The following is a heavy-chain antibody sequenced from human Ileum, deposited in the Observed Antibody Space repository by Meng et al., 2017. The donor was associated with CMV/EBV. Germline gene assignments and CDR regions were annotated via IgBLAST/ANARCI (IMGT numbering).Heavy chain of an antibody. CDR2: ISGSGGSS. J-gene: IGHJ4*02. CDR1: GFTFNSYA. Sequence: GESLKISCAASGFTFNSYAMSWVRQAPGKGLEWVSAISGSGGSSYYADSVKGRFTISRDNSKNTLYLQLNTLRAEDTAVYYCAKGGVYSSSWGDYWGQGTLVTVS. CDR3: AKGGVYSSSWGDY. D-gene: IGHD6-13*01. V-gene: IGHV3-23*01.